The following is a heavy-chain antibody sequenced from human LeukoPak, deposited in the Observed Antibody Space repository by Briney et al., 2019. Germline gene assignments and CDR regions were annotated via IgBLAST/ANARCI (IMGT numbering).Heavy chain of an antibody. V-gene: IGHV1-24*01. J-gene: IGHJ4*02. D-gene: IGHD4-17*01. CDR3: ATALGDYGDYGVLPGPNDY. Sequence: ASVKVSFTVSGYTLTDLSIPWVRHAQGKGLGWMGVFAIEDSETIYAQKFQGRVTMTEDTSTDTAYMELSSLRSEDTAVYYCATALGDYGDYGVLPGPNDYWGQGTLVTVSS. CDR2: FAIEDSET. CDR1: GYTLTDLS.